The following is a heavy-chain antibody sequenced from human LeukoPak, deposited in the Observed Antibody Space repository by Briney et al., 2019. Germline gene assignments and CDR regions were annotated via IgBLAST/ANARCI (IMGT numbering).Heavy chain of an antibody. CDR2: SQTTKPNSCTT. CDR1: GFALTDHH. V-gene: IGHV3-72*01. Sequence: GGSLRLSCAASGFALTDHHMDWVRQAPGKGMEWVGRSQTTKPNSCTTEYAASVKGRITISRDDSKNSLYLQLNSLKTEDTAVYYCARTVATSVPQCDYFDYWGQGTLVTVSS. D-gene: IGHD4-11*01. J-gene: IGHJ4*02. CDR3: ARTVATSVPQCDYFDY.